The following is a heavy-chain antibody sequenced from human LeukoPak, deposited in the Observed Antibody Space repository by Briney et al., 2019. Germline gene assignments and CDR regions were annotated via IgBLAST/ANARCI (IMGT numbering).Heavy chain of an antibody. CDR3: AREWRGLTRRTPYYFDY. CDR1: GFTFSSYW. Sequence: GGSLRLSCAASGFTFSSYWMHWVRQAPGRGLGWVSRINSDGSSTSYADSVKGRFTISRDNAKNSLYLQMNSLRAEDTAVYYFAREWRGLTRRTPYYFDYWGQGTLVTVSS. J-gene: IGHJ4*02. D-gene: IGHD3-10*01. V-gene: IGHV3-74*01. CDR2: INSDGSST.